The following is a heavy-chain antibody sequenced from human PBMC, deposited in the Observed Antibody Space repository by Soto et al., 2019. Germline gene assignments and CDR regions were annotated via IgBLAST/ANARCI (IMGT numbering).Heavy chain of an antibody. CDR1: GGTFSSYA. CDR2: IIPIFGTA. CDR3: ARDHTLVGARTFDY. Sequence: ASVKVSCKASGGTFSSYAISWVRQAPGQGLEWMGGIIPIFGTANYAQKFQGRVTITADESTSTAYMELSSLRSEDTAVYYCARDHTLVGARTFDYWGQGTLVTVSS. J-gene: IGHJ4*02. V-gene: IGHV1-69*13. D-gene: IGHD1-26*01.